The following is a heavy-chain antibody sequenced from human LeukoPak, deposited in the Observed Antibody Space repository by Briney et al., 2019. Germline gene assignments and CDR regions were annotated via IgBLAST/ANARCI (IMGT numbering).Heavy chain of an antibody. V-gene: IGHV1-18*01. D-gene: IGHD2-2*01. J-gene: IGHJ6*03. Sequence: ASVKVSCKASGYTFTSYGISWVRQAPGQGLEWMGWISAYNGNTNYAQKFQGRVTMTRDTSISTAYMELSRLRSDDTAVYYCARTRSDYMDVWGKGTTVTVSS. CDR2: ISAYNGNT. CDR3: ARTRSDYMDV. CDR1: GYTFTSYG.